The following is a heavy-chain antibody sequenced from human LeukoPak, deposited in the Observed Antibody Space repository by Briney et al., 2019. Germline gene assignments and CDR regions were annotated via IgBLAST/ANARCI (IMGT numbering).Heavy chain of an antibody. J-gene: IGHJ6*02. CDR3: ARGVRERDYYYGMDV. Sequence: ASVKVSCKASGYTFTGYYMHWVRQAPGQGLEWMGWINPNSGGTNYAQKFQGRVTMTRDTSISTAYMELSRLRSDDTAVYYCARGVRERDYYYGMDVRGQGTTVTVSS. CDR2: INPNSGGT. CDR1: GYTFTGYY. V-gene: IGHV1-2*02.